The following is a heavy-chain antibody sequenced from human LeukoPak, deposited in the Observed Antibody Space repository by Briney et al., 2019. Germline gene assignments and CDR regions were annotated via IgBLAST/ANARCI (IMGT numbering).Heavy chain of an antibody. V-gene: IGHV1-46*01. CDR1: GYTFTNYD. J-gene: IGHJ3*02. D-gene: IGHD6-19*01. CDR2: INPSGGST. Sequence: GASVKVSCKASGYTFTNYDINWVRQAPGQGLEWMGIINPSGGSTSYAQKFQGRVTMTRDMSTSTVYMGLSSLRSDDTAVYYCARGLQENLAWLQAFSAFDIWGQGTMVTVSS. CDR3: ARGLQENLAWLQAFSAFDI.